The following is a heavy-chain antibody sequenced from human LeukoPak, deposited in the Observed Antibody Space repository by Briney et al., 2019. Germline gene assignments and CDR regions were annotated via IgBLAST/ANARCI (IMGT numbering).Heavy chain of an antibody. CDR1: GFPFSRYA. J-gene: IGHJ6*02. D-gene: IGHD2-2*01. Sequence: GGSLRLSCAASGFPFSRYAMIWVRQAPGKGLEWVSGITGRDSSTDYADSVEGRFIISRDNSKSTLYLQMNSLRAEDTAVYYCASGDCSSTSCSVYYYAMDVWGQGTTVTVSS. CDR3: ASGDCSSTSCSVYYYAMDV. CDR2: ITGRDSST. V-gene: IGHV3-23*01.